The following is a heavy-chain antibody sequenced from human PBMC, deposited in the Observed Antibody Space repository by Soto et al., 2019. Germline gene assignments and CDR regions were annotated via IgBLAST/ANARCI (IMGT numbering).Heavy chain of an antibody. Sequence: PGESLKISCKGSGYIFTSYWISWVRQMPGKGLEWMGRIDPSDSYTNYSPSFQGHVTISADKSISTAYLQWSSLKASDTAMYYCARLRYSSSWYPYYYYGMDVWGQGTTVTVSS. CDR2: IDPSDSYT. V-gene: IGHV5-10-1*01. CDR1: GYIFTSYW. J-gene: IGHJ6*02. D-gene: IGHD6-13*01. CDR3: ARLRYSSSWYPYYYYGMDV.